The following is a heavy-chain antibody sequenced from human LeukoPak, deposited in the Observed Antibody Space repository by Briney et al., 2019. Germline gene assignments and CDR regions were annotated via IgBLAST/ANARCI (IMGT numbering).Heavy chain of an antibody. D-gene: IGHD3-22*01. CDR2: INHSGST. Sequence: PSETLSLTCAVYGGSFSGYYWSWIRQPPGKGLGWIGEINHSGSTNYNPSLKSRVTISVDTSKNQFSLKLSSVTAADTAVYYCARGRHYDSSGYYSPQPAATFDYWGQGTLVTVSS. CDR3: ARGRHYDSSGYYSPQPAATFDY. CDR1: GGSFSGYY. J-gene: IGHJ4*02. V-gene: IGHV4-34*01.